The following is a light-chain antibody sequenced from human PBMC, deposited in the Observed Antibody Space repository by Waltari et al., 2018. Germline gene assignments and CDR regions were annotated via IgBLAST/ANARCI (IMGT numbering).Light chain of an antibody. V-gene: IGKV1-9*01. Sequence: DIQLTQSPSFLSASVGDRVTTTCRASQGFSSYLAWYHHKPGKAPQLLSYAASTLQSVVPSRFSGSGSGTEFTITISSLQPEDFATYYCQQLNSYPWTFGQGTKVEIK. CDR2: AAS. J-gene: IGKJ1*01. CDR3: QQLNSYPWT. CDR1: QGFSSY.